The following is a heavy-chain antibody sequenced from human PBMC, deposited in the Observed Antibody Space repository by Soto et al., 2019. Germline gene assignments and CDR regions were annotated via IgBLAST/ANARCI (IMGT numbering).Heavy chain of an antibody. V-gene: IGHV3-21*06. J-gene: IGHJ4*02. D-gene: IGHD2-2*01. CDR3: ARDPEGYCSSTSCYV. CDR2: ISSSSSYI. CDR1: GFTFSSYS. Sequence: EVQLVESGGGLVKPGGSRRLSCAASGFTFSSYSMNWVRQAPGKGLEWVSSISSSSSYIYYADSVKGRFTISRDNAKNSLYLQRNSLRAEDTAVYYCARDPEGYCSSTSCYVGGQGTLVTVSS.